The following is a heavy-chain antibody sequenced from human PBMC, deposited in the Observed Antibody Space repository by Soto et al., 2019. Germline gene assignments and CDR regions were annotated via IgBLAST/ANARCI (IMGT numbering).Heavy chain of an antibody. CDR2: ISPSSGST. V-gene: IGHV1-46*01. J-gene: IGHJ4*02. D-gene: IGHD6-19*01. Sequence: ASVKVSCKASGYTFTSYYMHWVRQAPGQGLEWMGIISPSSGSTTYAQKFQGRVTVTRDTSTTTVYMELSSLRSEDTAVYYCARKLSSNRWSAFDYWGQGTLVTVSS. CDR3: ARKLSSNRWSAFDY. CDR1: GYTFTSYY.